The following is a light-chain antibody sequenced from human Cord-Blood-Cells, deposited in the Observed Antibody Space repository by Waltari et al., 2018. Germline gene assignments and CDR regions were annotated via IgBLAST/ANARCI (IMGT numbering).Light chain of an antibody. CDR1: SSNIGAGYD. Sequence: QSVLTQPPSVSGAPGQRVTISCTGSSSNIGAGYDVHWYQQLPGTAPKPLIYGNGNRPSGGPDRFSCSKSGTSAALASTGLQAEDEADYYCQSYDSSLSGSVCGGGTKLTVL. CDR3: QSYDSSLSGSV. V-gene: IGLV1-40*01. CDR2: GNG. J-gene: IGLJ2*01.